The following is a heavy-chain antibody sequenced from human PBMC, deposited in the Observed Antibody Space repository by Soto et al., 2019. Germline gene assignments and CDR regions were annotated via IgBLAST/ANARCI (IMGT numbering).Heavy chain of an antibody. V-gene: IGHV3-53*01. D-gene: IGHD1-26*01. CDR2: IYADGNT. CDR1: GFSVYSVY. J-gene: IGHJ4*02. CDR3: ARVNSAWALHY. Sequence: GSLRLSCVGSGFSVYSVYMSWVRQAPGKGLEWVSVIYADGNTYYADSVKGRFTISRDNSKNTLYLQMNTLRADDTAVYYCARVNSAWALHYWGQGTLVTVSS.